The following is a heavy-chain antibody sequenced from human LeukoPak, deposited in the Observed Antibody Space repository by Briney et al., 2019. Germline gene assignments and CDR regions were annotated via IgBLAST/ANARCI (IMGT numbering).Heavy chain of an antibody. CDR3: AKDAYYYGSGSYLGYFDY. V-gene: IGHV3-30*18. J-gene: IGHJ4*02. Sequence: SGGSLRLSCAASGFTFSSYGMRWVRQAPGKGLEWVAVISYDGSNKYYADSVKGRFTISRDNSKNTLYLQMNSLRAEDTAVYYCAKDAYYYGSGSYLGYFDYWGQGTLVTVSS. CDR2: ISYDGSNK. CDR1: GFTFSSYG. D-gene: IGHD3-10*01.